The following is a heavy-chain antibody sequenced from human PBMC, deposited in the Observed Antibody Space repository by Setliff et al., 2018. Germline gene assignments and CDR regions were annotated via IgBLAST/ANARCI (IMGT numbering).Heavy chain of an antibody. CDR3: AKDLSAERYFDWLAYYYYGMDV. D-gene: IGHD3-9*01. CDR2: IRFDGSNK. J-gene: IGHJ6*02. Sequence: GGSLRLSCAASRFTFSNYGMHWVRQAPGKGLEWVAFIRFDGSNKYYADSVKGRFTISRDNSKNTLYLQMNSLRAEDAAVYYCAKDLSAERYFDWLAYYYYGMDVWGQGTTVTVSS. V-gene: IGHV3-30*02. CDR1: RFTFSNYG.